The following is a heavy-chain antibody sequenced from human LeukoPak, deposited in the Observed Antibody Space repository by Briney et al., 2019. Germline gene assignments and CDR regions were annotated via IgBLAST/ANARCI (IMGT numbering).Heavy chain of an antibody. CDR3: AKDVNYSNYYGMDV. D-gene: IGHD4-11*01. V-gene: IGHV3-9*01. Sequence: TGGSLRLSCAASGFTFSSYAMHWVRQAPGKGLEWVAGISWNSGYINYADSVKGRFTISRDNAKNSVYLQMNSLRTEDTALYYCAKDVNYSNYYGMDVWGQGTTVTVSS. CDR1: GFTFSSYA. CDR2: ISWNSGYI. J-gene: IGHJ6*02.